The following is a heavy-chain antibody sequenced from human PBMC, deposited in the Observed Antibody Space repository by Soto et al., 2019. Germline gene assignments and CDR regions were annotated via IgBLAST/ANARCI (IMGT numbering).Heavy chain of an antibody. CDR2: IWDDGSNK. V-gene: IGHV3-33*01. Sequence: QVQLVESGGGVVQPGRSLRLSCAASGFTFSNYGMHWVRQAPGKGLEWVAVIWDDGSNKYYVDSVKGRFTISRDNYKNTLYLQMNSRRGEDTAVYYCASDKDYGMDVWGQGTTVTVSS. CDR1: GFTFSNYG. CDR3: ASDKDYGMDV. J-gene: IGHJ6*02.